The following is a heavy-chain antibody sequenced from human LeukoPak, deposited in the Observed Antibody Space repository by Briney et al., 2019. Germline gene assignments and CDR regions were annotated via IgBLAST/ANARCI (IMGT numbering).Heavy chain of an antibody. D-gene: IGHD6-19*01. CDR2: ISWDGGST. CDR3: AKDKSQQWLVFDY. CDR1: GFTFDDYT. Sequence: QPGGSLRLSCAASGFTFDDYTMHWVRQAPGKGLEWVSLISWDGGSTYYADSVKGRFTISRDNSKNSLYLQMNSLRTEDTALYYCAKDKSQQWLVFDYWGQGTLVTVSS. J-gene: IGHJ4*02. V-gene: IGHV3-43*01.